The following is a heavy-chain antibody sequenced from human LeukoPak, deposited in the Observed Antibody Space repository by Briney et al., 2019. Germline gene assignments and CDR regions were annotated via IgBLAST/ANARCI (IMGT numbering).Heavy chain of an antibody. CDR1: GFTFSSYA. Sequence: GGSLRLSCAASGFTFSSYAMHWVRQAPGKGLEWVAVISCDGSNKYYADSVKGRFTISRDNSKNTLYLQMNSLRAEDTAVYYCARDREQQLGPFDYWGQGTLVTVSS. V-gene: IGHV3-30*04. D-gene: IGHD6-13*01. CDR2: ISCDGSNK. CDR3: ARDREQQLGPFDY. J-gene: IGHJ4*02.